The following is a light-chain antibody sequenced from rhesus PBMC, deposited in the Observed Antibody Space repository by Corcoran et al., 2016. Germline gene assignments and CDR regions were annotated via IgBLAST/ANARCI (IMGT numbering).Light chain of an antibody. CDR2: DAS. J-gene: IGKJ4*01. V-gene: IGKV3-35*01. CDR1: QSVNYN. Sequence: DIVMTQSPATLSLSPGERGTLSCRASQSVNYNLAWYQQKPGHAPRLLIYDASKRATGDPDRFSARGSGTDFTLTINSLDPEDVGVYYCQQESNWPVTFGGGTKVDI. CDR3: QQESNWPVT.